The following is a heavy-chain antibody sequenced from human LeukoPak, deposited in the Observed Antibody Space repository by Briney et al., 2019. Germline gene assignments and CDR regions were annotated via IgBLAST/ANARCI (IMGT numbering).Heavy chain of an antibody. V-gene: IGHV3-7*01. CDR2: IKQDGSEK. CDR3: ARLWFGENIDY. J-gene: IGHJ4*02. D-gene: IGHD3-10*01. CDR1: GFTFSSYW. Sequence: GGSLRLSCAASGFTFSSYWMSWVRQAPGKWLEWVANIKQDGSEKYYVDSVKGRFTISRDNAKNSLYLQMNSLRAEDTAVYYCARLWFGENIDYWGQGTMVTVSS.